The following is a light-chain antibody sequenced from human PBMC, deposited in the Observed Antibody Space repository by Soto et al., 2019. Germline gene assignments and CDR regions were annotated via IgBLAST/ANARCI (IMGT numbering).Light chain of an antibody. V-gene: IGKV1-39*01. CDR1: QRISTY. J-gene: IGKJ4*01. Sequence: DIQMTQSPSSLSASVGDRVTITCRASQRISTYLNWYQQKPGKAPKLLIYGASTLQGGVPSRFSGSGSGTEFTLTISSLQSEDFAVYYCQQYHEWPLTFGGGTKVDIK. CDR2: GAS. CDR3: QQYHEWPLT.